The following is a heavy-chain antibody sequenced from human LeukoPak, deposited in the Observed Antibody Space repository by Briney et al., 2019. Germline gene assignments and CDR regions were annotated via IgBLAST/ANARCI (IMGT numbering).Heavy chain of an antibody. CDR3: ARARYHYNYAMDV. CDR2: IGSSGSTI. D-gene: IGHD2-2*01. Sequence: GGSLRLSCAASGFTFSSSEMNWVGQAPGKGLEWVSYIGSSGSTIYYADSLKGRFTISRDNAKNSLHLQMNSLGAEDTAVYYCARARYHYNYAMDVWGQGTTVTVSS. V-gene: IGHV3-48*03. J-gene: IGHJ6*02. CDR1: GFTFSSSE.